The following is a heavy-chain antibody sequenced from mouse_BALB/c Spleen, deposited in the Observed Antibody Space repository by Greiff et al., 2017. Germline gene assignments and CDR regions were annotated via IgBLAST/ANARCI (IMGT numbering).Heavy chain of an antibody. CDR3: ARGGYYERFAY. CDR1: GFSLTSYG. CDR2: IWAGGST. J-gene: IGHJ3*01. D-gene: IGHD2-3*01. V-gene: IGHV2-9*02. Sequence: VKLMESGPGLVAPSQSLSITCTVSGFSLTSYGVHWVRQPPGKGLEWLGVIWAGGSTNYNSALMSRLSISKDNSKSQVFLKMNSLQTDDTAMYYCARGGYYERFAYWGQGTLVTVSA.